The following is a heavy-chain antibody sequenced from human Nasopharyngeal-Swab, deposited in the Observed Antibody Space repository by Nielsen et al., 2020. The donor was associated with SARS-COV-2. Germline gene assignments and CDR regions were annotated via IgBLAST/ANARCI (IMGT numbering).Heavy chain of an antibody. CDR2: IYYSGST. J-gene: IGHJ2*01. V-gene: IGHV4-59*13. CDR1: GGSISSYY. D-gene: IGHD3-22*01. CDR3: ARGTRTYYYDSSGYTTDWYFDL. Sequence: SETLSLTCTVSGGSISSYYWSWIRQPPGKGLEWIGYIYYSGSTNYNPSLKSRVTISVDTSKNQFSLKLSSVTAADTAVYYCARGTRTYYYDSSGYTTDWYFDLWVRGTLVTVSS.